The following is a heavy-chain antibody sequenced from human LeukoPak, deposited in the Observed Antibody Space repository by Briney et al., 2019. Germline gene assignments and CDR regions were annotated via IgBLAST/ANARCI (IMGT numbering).Heavy chain of an antibody. Sequence: GASVKVSCKASGYTFTGHYVHWVRQAPGQGLEWMGWINPNSGGTNYAQKFQGRVTMTRDTSISTAYMELSRLRSGDTAVYYCVVVPAATPTSGWFDPWGQGTLVTVSS. D-gene: IGHD2-2*01. CDR1: GYTFTGHY. CDR3: VVVPAATPTSGWFDP. J-gene: IGHJ5*02. V-gene: IGHV1-2*02. CDR2: INPNSGGT.